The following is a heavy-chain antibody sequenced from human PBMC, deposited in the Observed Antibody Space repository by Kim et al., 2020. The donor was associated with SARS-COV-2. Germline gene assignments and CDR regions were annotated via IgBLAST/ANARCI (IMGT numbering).Heavy chain of an antibody. Sequence: GGSLRLSCAASGFTFSSYAMSWVRQAPGKGLEWVSAISGSGGSTYYADSVKGRFTISRDNSKNTLYLQMNSLRAEDTAVYYCAKDNRRIQLWKGHFDYWGQGTLVTVSS. CDR1: GFTFSSYA. J-gene: IGHJ4*02. CDR3: AKDNRRIQLWKGHFDY. V-gene: IGHV3-23*01. CDR2: ISGSGGST. D-gene: IGHD5-18*01.